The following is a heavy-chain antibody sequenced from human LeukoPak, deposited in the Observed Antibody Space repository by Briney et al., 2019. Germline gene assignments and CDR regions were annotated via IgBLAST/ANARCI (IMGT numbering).Heavy chain of an antibody. CDR3: AKGFYYYDSSGPIPEFDY. CDR2: ISWNSGSI. J-gene: IGHJ4*02. Sequence: GGSLRLSCAASGFTFDDYAMHWVRQAPGKGLEWVSGISWNSGSIGYADSVKGRFTISRDNAKNSLYLQMNSLRAEDTALYYCAKGFYYYDSSGPIPEFDYWGQGTLVTVSS. V-gene: IGHV3-9*01. CDR1: GFTFDDYA. D-gene: IGHD3-22*01.